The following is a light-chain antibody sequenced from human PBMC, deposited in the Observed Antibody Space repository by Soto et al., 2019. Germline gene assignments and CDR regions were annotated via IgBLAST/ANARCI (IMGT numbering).Light chain of an antibody. CDR3: QQHSHWPPWT. V-gene: IGKV3-11*01. J-gene: IGKJ1*01. Sequence: EVVLTQSPATLSLSPGERATLSCRASENVRTFVDWYQQKPGQPPRLLIYGASNRATGIPARFSGSGSGTDFTLTISDLEPEDFAVYYCQQHSHWPPWTFGQGTRVEIQ. CDR2: GAS. CDR1: ENVRTF.